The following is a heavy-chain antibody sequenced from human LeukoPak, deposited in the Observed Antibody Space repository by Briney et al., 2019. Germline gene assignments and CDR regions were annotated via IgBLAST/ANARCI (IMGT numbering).Heavy chain of an antibody. J-gene: IGHJ4*02. CDR2: IQGSGRT. CDR1: GVSINSHY. D-gene: IGHD5-12*01. V-gene: IGHV4-59*11. CDR3: ARDFGRQWLLDY. Sequence: PSETLSLTCTVSGVSINSHYLNWIRQPPGKGLEWIGHIQGSGRTNYNPSLKSRVTMSVDTSKNQFSLKLSSVTAADTAVYYCARDFGRQWLLDYWGQGTLVTVSS.